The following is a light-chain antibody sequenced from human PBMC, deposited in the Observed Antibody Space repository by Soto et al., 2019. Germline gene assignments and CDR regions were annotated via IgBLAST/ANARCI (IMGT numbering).Light chain of an antibody. Sequence: ENVLTQSASTLSLSAGERATLSWGASQSISSYLAWYQQKPGQAPRLLIYDASNRATGIPARFSGSGSGTDFTLTISSLEPEDFAVYYCQQRSNWPPITFGQGTDWRL. CDR3: QQRSNWPPIT. CDR2: DAS. J-gene: IGKJ5*01. CDR1: QSISSY. V-gene: IGKV3-11*01.